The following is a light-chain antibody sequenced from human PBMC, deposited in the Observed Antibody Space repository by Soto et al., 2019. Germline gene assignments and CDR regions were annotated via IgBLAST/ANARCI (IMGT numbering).Light chain of an antibody. CDR1: QDIRNE. V-gene: IGKV1-6*02. CDR3: LQDDNYPRT. Sequence: AIPMTQSPSSLSASIGDRVTLTCRASQDIRNELGWYQQKPGKAPKLLIYAASTLQSGVPSRFTGSGSGTDFTLTINSLQPEDFATYYCLQDDNYPRTFGQGTKVEIK. CDR2: AAS. J-gene: IGKJ1*01.